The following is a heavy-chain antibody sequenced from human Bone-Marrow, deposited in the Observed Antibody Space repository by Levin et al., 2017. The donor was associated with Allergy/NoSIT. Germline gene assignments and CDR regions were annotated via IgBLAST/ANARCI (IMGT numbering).Heavy chain of an antibody. V-gene: IGHV1-24*01. J-gene: IGHJ6*03. D-gene: IGHD6-25*01. Sequence: GGSLRLSCKVSGYSLSEISVQWVRQAPGKGLEWMRGFDRETSQRIYAQKFQGRLTLTDDTSAGTAYMELSSLRSDDTAVYYCATGAVLAATETGTPPLYLFYYMDVWGKGTTVTVSS. CDR3: ATGAVLAATETGTPPLYLFYYMDV. CDR1: GYSLSEIS. CDR2: FDRETSQR.